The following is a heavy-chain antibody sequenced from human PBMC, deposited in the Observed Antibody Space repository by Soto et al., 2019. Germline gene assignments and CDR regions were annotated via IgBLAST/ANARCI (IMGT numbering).Heavy chain of an antibody. J-gene: IGHJ5*02. D-gene: IGHD3-10*01. CDR1: GFALSYYA. V-gene: IGHV3-48*03. CDR3: ARSGNAYNWFDP. CDR2: ISSDDSTI. Sequence: PGGSLRLSCAASGFALSYYAMNWVRQAPGKGLEWVSYISSDDSTIYYADSVKGRFTISRDNAKNSLYLQINGLRAEDTAIYYCARSGNAYNWFDPWGQGTLVTVSS.